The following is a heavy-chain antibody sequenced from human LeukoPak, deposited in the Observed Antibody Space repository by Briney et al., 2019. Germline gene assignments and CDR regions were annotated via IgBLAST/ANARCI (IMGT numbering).Heavy chain of an antibody. CDR2: INHSGST. CDR1: GYSISSGYY. V-gene: IGHV4-38-2*02. CDR3: ARGPRRLTMIVVVIQRGGAFDI. Sequence: PSETLSLTCTVSGYSISSGYYWSWIRQPPGKGLEWIGEINHSGSTNYNPSLKSRVTISVDTSKNQFSLKLSSVTAADTAVYYCARGPRRLTMIVVVIQRGGAFDIWGQGTMVTVSS. J-gene: IGHJ3*02. D-gene: IGHD3-22*01.